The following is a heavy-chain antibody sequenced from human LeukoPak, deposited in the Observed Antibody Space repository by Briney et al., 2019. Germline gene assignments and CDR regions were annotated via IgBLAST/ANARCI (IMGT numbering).Heavy chain of an antibody. D-gene: IGHD1-1*01. CDR3: LRHSVEREKWTAFDI. CDR2: IQQDGSEQ. J-gene: IGHJ3*02. CDR1: GFTFSSYW. Sequence: PGRSLKLSCAASGFTFSSYWRSWVRHAPGKGVEWVTNIQQDGSEQNYGESVKGRFTISRDNAKNSLFLDLKSLRVEDTAVYYCLRHSVEREKWTAFDIWGQGTVVTVSS. V-gene: IGHV3-7*01.